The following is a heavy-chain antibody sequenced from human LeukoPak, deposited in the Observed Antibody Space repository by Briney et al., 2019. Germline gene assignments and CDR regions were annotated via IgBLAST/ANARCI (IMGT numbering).Heavy chain of an antibody. V-gene: IGHV1-2*02. Sequence: GASVKVSCKASGYTFTGYFMHWVRQAPGQGLERMGWINPNRGGTNYAQKFQGRVTMTRDTSISTAYMELSRLRSDDTAVYYCAILTAVPGTSYYGMDVWGQGTTVTVSS. CDR1: GYTFTGYF. D-gene: IGHD6-19*01. J-gene: IGHJ6*02. CDR2: INPNRGGT. CDR3: AILTAVPGTSYYGMDV.